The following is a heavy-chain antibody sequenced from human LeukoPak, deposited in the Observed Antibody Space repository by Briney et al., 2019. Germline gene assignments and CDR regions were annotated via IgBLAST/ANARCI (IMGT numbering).Heavy chain of an antibody. CDR1: GFTFSKWP. V-gene: IGHV3-30-3*01. CDR2: TSHDGSGE. D-gene: IGHD2/OR15-2a*01. CDR3: AREGPRGNSQFDY. J-gene: IGHJ4*02. Sequence: GGSLRLSCVASGFTFSKWPMHWLRQAPGKGLEWVAVTSHDGSGEIYADSVKGRLSISRDNSKNRMFLQENNLRVEDTAVYYCAREGPRGNSQFDYWGQGTLVTVSS.